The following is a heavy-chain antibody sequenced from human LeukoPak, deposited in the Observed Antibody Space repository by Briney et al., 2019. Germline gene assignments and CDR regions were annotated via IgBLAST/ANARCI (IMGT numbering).Heavy chain of an antibody. CDR2: ISYDGSNK. CDR3: ARDPIGYCSSTSCYLFDY. J-gene: IGHJ4*02. CDR1: GFTFSSYA. V-gene: IGHV3-30*04. Sequence: GRSLRLSCAASGFTFSSYAMHWVRQAPGKGLEWVAVISYDGSNKYYADSVKGRFTISRDNSKNTLHLQMNSLRAEDTAVYYCARDPIGYCSSTSCYLFDYWGQGTLVTVSS. D-gene: IGHD2-2*01.